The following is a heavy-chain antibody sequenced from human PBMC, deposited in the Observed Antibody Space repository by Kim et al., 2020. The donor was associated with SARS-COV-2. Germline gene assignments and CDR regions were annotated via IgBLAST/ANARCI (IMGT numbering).Heavy chain of an antibody. CDR2: IYYSGST. V-gene: IGHV4-31*03. J-gene: IGHJ5*02. D-gene: IGHD2-2*01. CDR3: ARGVGVVVPAADENWFDP. CDR1: GGSISSGGYY. Sequence: SETLSLTCTVSGGSISSGGYYWSWIRQHPGKGLEWIGYIYYSGSTYYNPSLKSRVTISVDTSKNQFSLKLSSVTAADTAVYYCARGVGVVVPAADENWFDPWGQGTLVTVSS.